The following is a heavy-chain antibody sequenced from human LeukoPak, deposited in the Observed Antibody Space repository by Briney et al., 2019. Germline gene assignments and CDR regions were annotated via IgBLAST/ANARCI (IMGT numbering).Heavy chain of an antibody. D-gene: IGHD3-3*01. CDR1: GYTFTSYG. Sequence: GASVKVSCKASGYTFTSYGISWVRLAPGQGLEWMGWISAYNGNTNYAQKLQGRVTMTTDTSTSTAYMELRSLRSDDTAVYYCARGSYDFWSGWSGRYYYYMDVWGKGTTVTVSS. CDR2: ISAYNGNT. V-gene: IGHV1-18*01. CDR3: ARGSYDFWSGWSGRYYYYMDV. J-gene: IGHJ6*03.